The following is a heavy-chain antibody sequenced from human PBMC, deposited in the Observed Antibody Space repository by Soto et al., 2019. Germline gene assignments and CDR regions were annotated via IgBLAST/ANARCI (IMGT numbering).Heavy chain of an antibody. CDR2: ISGSGGST. CDR3: AKDVAEYSSSSPLWDYYGMDV. V-gene: IGHV3-23*01. D-gene: IGHD6-6*01. Sequence: PGGSLRLSCAASGFTFSSYAMSWVRQAPGKGLEWVSAISGSGGSTYYADSVKGRFTISRDNSKNTLYLQMNSLRAEDTAVYYSAKDVAEYSSSSPLWDYYGMDVWGQGTTVTVSS. J-gene: IGHJ6*02. CDR1: GFTFSSYA.